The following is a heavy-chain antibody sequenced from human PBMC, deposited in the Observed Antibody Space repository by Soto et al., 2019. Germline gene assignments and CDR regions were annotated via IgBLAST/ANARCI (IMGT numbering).Heavy chain of an antibody. J-gene: IGHJ6*02. V-gene: IGHV4-59*01. CDR3: TRDGDGRMTTNPYYYYGMDV. CDR2: VYYSGGA. Sequence: SETLSLTCTVSGGSISGYYWSWIRQPPGKGLEWIGNVYYSGGAKYDPSVKRRVSISVDTSKNQLSLNLSSVTAAETAVYYCTRDGDGRMTTNPYYYYGMDVWGPGITVT. D-gene: IGHD2-21*02. CDR1: GGSISGYY.